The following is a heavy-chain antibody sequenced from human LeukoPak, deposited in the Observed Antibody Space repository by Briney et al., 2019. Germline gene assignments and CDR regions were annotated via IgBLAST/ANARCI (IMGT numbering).Heavy chain of an antibody. Sequence: SETLSLTCTVSGGSISSYYWSWIRQPPGKGLEWIGYIYYSGSTNYNPSLKSRVTISVDTSKNQFSLKLSSVTAADTAVYYCARVVGSGAWFDPWGQGTLVTGSS. D-gene: IGHD3-10*01. CDR1: GGSISSYY. CDR2: IYYSGST. J-gene: IGHJ5*02. CDR3: ARVVGSGAWFDP. V-gene: IGHV4-59*01.